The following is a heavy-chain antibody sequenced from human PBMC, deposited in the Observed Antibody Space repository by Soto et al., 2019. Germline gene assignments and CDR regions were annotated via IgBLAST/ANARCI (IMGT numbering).Heavy chain of an antibody. CDR2: IYHSGST. Sequence: PGKGLEWIGYIYHSGSTYYNPSLKSRVTISVDRSKNQFSLKLSSVTAADTAVYYCARRGYSYGSYNFDPWGQGILVTVYS. J-gene: IGHJ5*02. V-gene: IGHV4-30-2*01. D-gene: IGHD5-18*01. CDR3: ARRGYSYGSYNFDP.